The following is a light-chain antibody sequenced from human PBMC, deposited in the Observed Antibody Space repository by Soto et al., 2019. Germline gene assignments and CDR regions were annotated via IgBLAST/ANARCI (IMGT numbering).Light chain of an antibody. J-gene: IGKJ5*01. CDR1: ESVSNK. CDR2: DVS. Sequence: EILMTQSPATLSVSPGKSSPVSCRASESVSNKLAWYQQKPGQAPRLLIYDVSNRATGIPARFSGSGSGTDFTLTISSLEPEDFAVYYCQQRSNWPSTFGQGTRLEIK. V-gene: IGKV3-11*01. CDR3: QQRSNWPST.